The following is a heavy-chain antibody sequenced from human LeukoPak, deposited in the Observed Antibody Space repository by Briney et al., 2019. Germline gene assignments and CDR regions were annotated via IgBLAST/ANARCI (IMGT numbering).Heavy chain of an antibody. CDR3: ASGNWNHPEWFDP. CDR2: IKEDGSVR. CDR1: GFTFSSHW. D-gene: IGHD1-14*01. Sequence: GGSLRLSCTASGFTFSSHWMTWVRQSPGKGLEWVANIKEDGSVRYYVDSVKGRFTIPRDNTKNALYLQMNSLRADDTAVYFCASGNWNHPEWFDPWGQGTLVTVSS. J-gene: IGHJ5*02. V-gene: IGHV3-7*03.